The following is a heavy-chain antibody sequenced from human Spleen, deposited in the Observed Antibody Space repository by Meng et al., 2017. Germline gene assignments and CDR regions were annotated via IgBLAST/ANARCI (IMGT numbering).Heavy chain of an antibody. CDR1: DDSIREYY. V-gene: IGHV4-59*08. Sequence: SETLSLTCTVSDDSIREYYWSWIRQPPGKGLEWIGFVYHSGNTDYNPSLKSRVTMSADTSKNQFSLKLTSVTAADTAVYYCAGGAVVTLIFYHAMDVWGQGTTVTVSS. D-gene: IGHD2-21*02. CDR3: AGGAVVTLIFYHAMDV. J-gene: IGHJ6*02. CDR2: VYHSGNT.